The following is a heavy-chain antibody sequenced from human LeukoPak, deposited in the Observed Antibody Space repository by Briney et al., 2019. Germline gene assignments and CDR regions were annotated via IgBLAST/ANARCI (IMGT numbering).Heavy chain of an antibody. Sequence: PSETLSLTRTVSGGSIRGYFWSWIRQPPGKGLEGIGYIHYSGTTNYNPSLNSRVTISVDTSKNQFSLRLSSVTAADTAVYYCARYGITIVRGGKYYFDFWGQGTLVTVSS. D-gene: IGHD3-10*01. CDR3: ARYGITIVRGGKYYFDF. J-gene: IGHJ4*02. CDR1: GGSIRGYF. CDR2: IHYSGTT. V-gene: IGHV4-59*08.